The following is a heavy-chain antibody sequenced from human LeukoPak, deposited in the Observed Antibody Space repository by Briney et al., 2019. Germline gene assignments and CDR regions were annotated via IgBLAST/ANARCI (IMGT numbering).Heavy chain of an antibody. V-gene: IGHV4-39*01. CDR3: ARRVLLGYCSGGSCYAPFDY. Sequence: KASETLSLTCTVPGGSISSSSYYWGWIRQPPGQGLEWIGSIYYSGSTYYNPSLKSRVTISVDTSKNQFSLKLSSVTAADTAVYYCARRVLLGYCSGGSCYAPFDYWGQGTLVTVSS. CDR1: GGSISSSSYY. D-gene: IGHD2-15*01. CDR2: IYYSGST. J-gene: IGHJ4*02.